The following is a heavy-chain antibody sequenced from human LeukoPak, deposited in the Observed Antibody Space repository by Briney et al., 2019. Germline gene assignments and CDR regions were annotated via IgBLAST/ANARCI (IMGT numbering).Heavy chain of an antibody. CDR1: GGSISSGDYY. V-gene: IGHV4-30-4*01. CDR3: ARISAAAGFDY. J-gene: IGHJ4*02. D-gene: IGHD6-13*01. Sequence: SETLSLTCTVSGGSISSGDYYWSWIRQPPGKGLEWIGYIYYSGSTYYNPSLKSRVTISVDTSKNQFSLKLSSVTAADTAVYYCARISAAAGFDYWGQGTLVTVSS. CDR2: IYYSGST.